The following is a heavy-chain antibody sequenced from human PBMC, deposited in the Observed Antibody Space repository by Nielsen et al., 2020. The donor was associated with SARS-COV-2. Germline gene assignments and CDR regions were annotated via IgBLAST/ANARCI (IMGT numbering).Heavy chain of an antibody. CDR3: TRDDFWSGYPDY. J-gene: IGHJ4*02. V-gene: IGHV1-69*04. CDR1: GGTFSSYA. Sequence: SVKVSCKASGGTFSSYAISWVRQAPGQGLEWMGRIIPILGIANYAQKFQGRVTITADKSTSTAYMELSSLRSEDTAVYYCTRDDFWSGYPDYWGQGTLVTVSS. D-gene: IGHD3-3*01. CDR2: IIPILGIA.